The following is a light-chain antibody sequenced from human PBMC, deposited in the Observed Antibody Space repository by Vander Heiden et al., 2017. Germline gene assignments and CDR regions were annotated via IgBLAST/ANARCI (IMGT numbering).Light chain of an antibody. CDR3: QQRGNWPFT. CDR1: QSVSSY. Sequence: EILLTHSPATLSLSPGERATLSCRASQSVSSYLAWYQQKPGQAPRLLIYDASNRATGIPARFSGSGSGTDFTLTISSLEAEDFAVYYCQQRGNWPFTFGPGTKVDIK. CDR2: DAS. J-gene: IGKJ3*01. V-gene: IGKV3-11*01.